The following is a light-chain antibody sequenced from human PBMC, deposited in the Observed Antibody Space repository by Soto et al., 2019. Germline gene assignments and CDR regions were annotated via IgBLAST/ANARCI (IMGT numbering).Light chain of an antibody. V-gene: IGLV2-14*01. CDR3: TSYSSSSPVL. J-gene: IGLJ2*01. Sequence: QSALTQPASVSGSLGQSITISCTGTSSDVGAYNYVSWYQQHPDKAPKLLIFEVTNRPSEVSGRFSGSKSGITASLSISGLQPEDEADYYCTSYSSSSPVLFGGGTKLTVL. CDR2: EVT. CDR1: SSDVGAYNY.